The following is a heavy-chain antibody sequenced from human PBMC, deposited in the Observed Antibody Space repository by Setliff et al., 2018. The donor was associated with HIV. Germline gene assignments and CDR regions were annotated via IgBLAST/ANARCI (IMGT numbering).Heavy chain of an antibody. J-gene: IGHJ5*02. V-gene: IGHV4-34*01. CDR3: ARDAPTVYANGWFDP. Sequence: SETLSLTCAVYGGSFSGFYWSWIRQPPGKGLEWIGEINHGGHTNYNPSLKSRATILVDTSKKQFSLRLSSVTAADTAVYYCARDAPTVYANGWFDPWGQGTLVTVSS. D-gene: IGHD2-8*01. CDR1: GGSFSGFY. CDR2: INHGGHT.